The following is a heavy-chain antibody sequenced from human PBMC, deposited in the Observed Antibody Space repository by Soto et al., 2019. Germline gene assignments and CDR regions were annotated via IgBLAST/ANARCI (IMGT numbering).Heavy chain of an antibody. CDR2: ISSNGGST. V-gene: IGHV3-64*04. J-gene: IGHJ4*02. CDR1: GFTFSSYA. D-gene: IGHD1-26*01. Sequence: PGGSLRLSCAASGFTFSSYAMHWDRQAPGKGLEYVSAISSNGGSTYYANSVKGRFTISRDNSKNTLYLQMNSLRAEDTAVYYCAKRWDLLQPPGYWGQGTLVTVS. CDR3: AKRWDLLQPPGY.